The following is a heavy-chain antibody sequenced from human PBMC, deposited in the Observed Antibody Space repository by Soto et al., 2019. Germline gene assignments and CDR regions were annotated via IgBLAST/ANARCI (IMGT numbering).Heavy chain of an antibody. CDR3: ARAARYDFWSGSLDY. CDR1: GGSISSGGYS. CDR2: IYHSGST. V-gene: IGHV4-30-2*01. D-gene: IGHD3-3*01. Sequence: QLQLQESGSGLVKPSQTLSLTCAVSGGSISSGGYSWSWIRQPPGKGLEWIGYIYHSGSTYYNPSLKSRVTISVDRSKNQFSLKLSSVTAADTAVYYCARAARYDFWSGSLDYWGQGTLVTVSS. J-gene: IGHJ4*02.